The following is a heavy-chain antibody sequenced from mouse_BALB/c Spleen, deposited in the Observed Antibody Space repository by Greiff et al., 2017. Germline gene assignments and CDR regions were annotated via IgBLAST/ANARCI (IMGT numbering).Heavy chain of an antibody. CDR3: ASPYYRYIDAMDY. D-gene: IGHD2-14*01. J-gene: IGHJ4*01. Sequence: QVQLKQSAAELARPGASVKMSCKASGYTFTSYTMHWVKQRPGQGLEWIGYINPSSGYTEYNQKFKDKTTLTADKSSSTAYMQLSSLTSEDSAVYYCASPYYRYIDAMDYWGQGTSVTVAS. CDR2: INPSSGYT. V-gene: IGHV1-4*02. CDR1: GYTFTSYT.